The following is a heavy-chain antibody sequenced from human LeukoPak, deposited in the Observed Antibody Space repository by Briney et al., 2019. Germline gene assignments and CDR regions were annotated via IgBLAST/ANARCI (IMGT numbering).Heavy chain of an antibody. J-gene: IGHJ5*02. CDR1: GFAVSTNY. V-gene: IGHV3-66*02. Sequence: GRSLRLSCAASGFAVSTNYLSWVRQAPGKGLEWVSVIYSDGSTYYTDSVKARFTISRDNSKNTLYLQMNSLRPEDTAVYYCARDQRSESYHPWGWFDPWGQGTLVTVSS. D-gene: IGHD1-26*01. CDR2: IYSDGST. CDR3: ARDQRSESYHPWGWFDP.